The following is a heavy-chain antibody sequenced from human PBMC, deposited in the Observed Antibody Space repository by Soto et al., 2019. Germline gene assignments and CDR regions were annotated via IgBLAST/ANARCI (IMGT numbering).Heavy chain of an antibody. CDR2: INHSGST. V-gene: IGHV4-34*01. D-gene: IGHD6-19*01. CDR1: GGSFSGYY. Sequence: SETLSLTCAVYGGSFSGYYWSWIRQPPGKGLEWIGEINHSGSTNYNPSLKSRVTISVDTSKNQFSLKLSSVTAADTAVYYCAREKGSGWPKRDAFDIWGQGTMVTVSS. J-gene: IGHJ3*02. CDR3: AREKGSGWPKRDAFDI.